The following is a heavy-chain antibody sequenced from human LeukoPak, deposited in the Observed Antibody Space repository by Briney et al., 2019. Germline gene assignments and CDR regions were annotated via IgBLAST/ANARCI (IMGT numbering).Heavy chain of an antibody. CDR3: ARIGSYYVSDTFDI. Sequence: PGGSLRLSCAASGFTFSSYWMSWVRQAPGKGLEWVAIIKQDGSEKYYVDSVKGRFTISRDNAKNSLYLQMNSLRAEDTAVYYCARIGSYYVSDTFDIWGQGTMVTVSS. CDR2: IKQDGSEK. CDR1: GFTFSSYW. V-gene: IGHV3-7*01. J-gene: IGHJ3*02. D-gene: IGHD1-26*01.